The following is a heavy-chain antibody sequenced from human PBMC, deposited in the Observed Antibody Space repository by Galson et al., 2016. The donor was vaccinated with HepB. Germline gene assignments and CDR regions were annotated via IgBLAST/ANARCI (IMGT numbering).Heavy chain of an antibody. J-gene: IGHJ5*02. CDR2: ICDDGRT. D-gene: IGHD3-3*01. Sequence: SETLSLTCTVSGASARSYCLTWIRQTPEKGLEWIGYICDDGRTDSNPSLKSRVALSLGASKTHFSLNVTSVTAADTAVYFCARARGHYDLWSDRYTSGLYNWFGPWGQGTLVTVSS. V-gene: IGHV4-59*02. CDR3: ARARGHYDLWSDRYTSGLYNWFGP. CDR1: GASARSYC.